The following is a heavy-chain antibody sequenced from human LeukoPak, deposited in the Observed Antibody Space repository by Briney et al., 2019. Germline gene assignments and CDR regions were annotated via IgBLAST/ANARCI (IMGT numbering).Heavy chain of an antibody. Sequence: KTSETLSLTCTVSGGSISSGDYYWSWIRQPPGKGLEWIGYIYYSGSTYYNPSLKSRVTISVDTSKNQFSLKLSSVTVAETAVYYCARGPRDYGYVWGSYRCPRFDPWGQGTLVTVSS. D-gene: IGHD3-16*02. CDR3: ARGPRDYGYVWGSYRCPRFDP. V-gene: IGHV4-30-4*01. J-gene: IGHJ5*02. CDR1: GGSISSGDYY. CDR2: IYYSGST.